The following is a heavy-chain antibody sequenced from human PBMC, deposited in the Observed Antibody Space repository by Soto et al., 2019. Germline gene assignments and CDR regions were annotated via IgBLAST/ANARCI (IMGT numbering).Heavy chain of an antibody. CDR2: ISGGGGNT. Sequence: EVQLLESGGGLVQPGGSLRLSCAASGLTFSSYAMSWVRQTPGKGLEWVSGISGGGGNTYYADSVTGRFTISRDNSRNTLYRQMNSLRAADTAIYYCAKDRGAGGRFSGMAVAGIPSWGQGTLVTVSS. V-gene: IGHV3-23*01. J-gene: IGHJ5*02. D-gene: IGHD6-19*01. CDR1: GLTFSSYA. CDR3: AKDRGAGGRFSGMAVAGIPS.